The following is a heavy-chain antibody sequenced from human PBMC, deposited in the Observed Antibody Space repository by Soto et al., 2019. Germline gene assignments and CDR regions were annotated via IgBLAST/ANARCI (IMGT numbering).Heavy chain of an antibody. Sequence: SVKVSSKASGGTVSSYAISWVRQAPGQGLEWMGGIIPIFGTANYAQKFQGRVTITADESTSTAYMELSSLTAGDTALYYCAKATATGGGAFDICGQGTMVTVSS. V-gene: IGHV1-69*13. CDR1: GGTVSSYA. CDR3: AKATATGGGAFDI. D-gene: IGHD2-8*02. CDR2: IIPIFGTA. J-gene: IGHJ3*02.